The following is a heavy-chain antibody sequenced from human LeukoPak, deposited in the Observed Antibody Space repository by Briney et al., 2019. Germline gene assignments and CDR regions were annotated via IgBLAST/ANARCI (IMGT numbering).Heavy chain of an antibody. D-gene: IGHD3-10*01. CDR1: GGSFSGYY. V-gene: IGHV4-34*01. CDR3: ARGHYYGSGSYYGY. Sequence: SETLSLTCAVYGGSFSGYYWSWIRQPPGKGLEWIGEINHSGSTNYNPSLKSRVTISVDTSKNQFSLKLSSVTAADTAAYYCARGHYYGSGSYYGYWGQGTLVTVSS. CDR2: INHSGST. J-gene: IGHJ4*02.